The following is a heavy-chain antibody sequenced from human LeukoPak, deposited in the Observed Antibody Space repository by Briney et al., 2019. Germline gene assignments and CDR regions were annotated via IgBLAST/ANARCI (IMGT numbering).Heavy chain of an antibody. J-gene: IGHJ4*02. CDR1: GGTFSSYA. CDR3: ARGNWDSSGWYYDY. D-gene: IGHD6-19*01. V-gene: IGHV1-69*05. CDR2: IISIFGTA. Sequence: SVKVSCKASGGTFSSYAISWVRQAPGQGLEWMGRIISIFGTANYAQKFQGRVTITTDESTNTGYMELSSLRSEDTAVYYCARGNWDSSGWYYDYWGQGTLVTVSS.